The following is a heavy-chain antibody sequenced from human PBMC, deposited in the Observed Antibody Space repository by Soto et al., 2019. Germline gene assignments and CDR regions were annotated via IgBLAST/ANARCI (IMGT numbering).Heavy chain of an antibody. J-gene: IGHJ3*02. V-gene: IGHV3-73*01. Sequence: EVQLVESGGGLVQPWGSLKLSCAASGCTVSGSAVHWVRQASGKGLEWVGRIRSKTNSYATAYAASVKGRFTISRDDSTNTPDLQMNSLKNEDTAVYYCTSRLGELSFPRAFDIWGQGTMVSVSS. CDR2: IRSKTNSYAT. CDR1: GCTVSGSA. D-gene: IGHD3-16*02. CDR3: TSRLGELSFPRAFDI.